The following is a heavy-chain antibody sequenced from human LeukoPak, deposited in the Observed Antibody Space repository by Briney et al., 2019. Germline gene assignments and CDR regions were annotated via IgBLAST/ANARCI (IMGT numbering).Heavy chain of an antibody. CDR1: GFSFSNYA. J-gene: IGHJ4*02. Sequence: GGSLRLSCAASGFSFSNYAMSWVRQAPGKGLEWVSSISSSSSYIYYADSVKGRFTISRDNAKNSLYLQMNSLRAEDTAVYYCARGTSSSSWDYWGQGTLVTVSS. CDR3: ARGTSSSSWDY. CDR2: ISSSSSYI. V-gene: IGHV3-21*01. D-gene: IGHD6-13*01.